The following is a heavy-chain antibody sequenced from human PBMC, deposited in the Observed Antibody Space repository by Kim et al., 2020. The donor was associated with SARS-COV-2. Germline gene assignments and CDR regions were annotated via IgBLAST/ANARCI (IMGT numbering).Heavy chain of an antibody. Sequence: GGSLRLSCAASGFTFSSYAMSWVRQAPGKGLEWVSAISGSGGSTYYADSVKGRFTISRDNSKNTLYLQMNSLRAEDTAVYYCAKDFWEGGWDCTNGVCYMVVYYYGMDVWGQGTTVTVSS. D-gene: IGHD2-8*01. V-gene: IGHV3-23*01. CDR3: AKDFWEGGWDCTNGVCYMVVYYYGMDV. J-gene: IGHJ6*02. CDR2: ISGSGGST. CDR1: GFTFSSYA.